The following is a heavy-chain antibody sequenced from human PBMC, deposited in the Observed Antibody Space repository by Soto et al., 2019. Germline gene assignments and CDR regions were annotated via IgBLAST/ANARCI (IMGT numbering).Heavy chain of an antibody. J-gene: IGHJ5*02. Sequence: QVQLVQSGAEVKKPGASVKVSCKASGYTFTNYYMHWVRQAPGQGPEWMGRINPSGDSTSNAQKFQGRLTMARDTSTSTVYMELSSLRSEDTAVYYCARDYCSGGSCYSGSFDPWGQGTLVTVSS. CDR3: ARDYCSGGSCYSGSFDP. CDR1: GYTFTNYY. D-gene: IGHD2-15*01. CDR2: INPSGDST. V-gene: IGHV1-46*01.